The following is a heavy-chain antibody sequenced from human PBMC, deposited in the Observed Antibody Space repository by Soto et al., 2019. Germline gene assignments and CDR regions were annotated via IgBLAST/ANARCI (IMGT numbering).Heavy chain of an antibody. D-gene: IGHD6-13*01. V-gene: IGHV4-39*02. CDR2: IYYSGST. J-gene: IGHJ4*02. CDR3: ARPGGSGWFYFDS. Sequence: SETLSLTCIVSGESLSGPIYYWGWISPPPGKGLEWIGSIYYSGSTYYNPSLKSRVTISVDTSKNHFSLKLTSVTAADTAVYYCARPGGSGWFYFDSWGQGSQVTVSS. CDR1: GESLSGPIYY.